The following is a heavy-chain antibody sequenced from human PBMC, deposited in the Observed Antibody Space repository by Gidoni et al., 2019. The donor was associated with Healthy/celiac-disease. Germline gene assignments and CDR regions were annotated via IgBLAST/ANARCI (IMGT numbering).Heavy chain of an antibody. CDR3: ARENGGNLDY. Sequence: MHWVRQAPGQGLEWMGIINPSGGSTSYAQKLQGRVTMTRDTSTSTVYMELSSLRSEDTAVYYCARENGGNLDYWGQGTLVTVSS. CDR2: INPSGGST. V-gene: IGHV1-46*04. D-gene: IGHD2-15*01. J-gene: IGHJ4*02.